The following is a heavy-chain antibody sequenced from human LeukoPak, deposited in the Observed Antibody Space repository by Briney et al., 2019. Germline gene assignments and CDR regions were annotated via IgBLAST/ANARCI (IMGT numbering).Heavy chain of an antibody. J-gene: IGHJ4*02. V-gene: IGHV3-7*01. CDR2: VKQDGSEK. CDR3: ARIRQRGTKYYFDY. D-gene: IGHD1-7*01. CDR1: GFTFSSYW. Sequence: GRSLRLSCAASGFTFSSYWMSWVRQAPGKGLEWVANVKQDGSEKYYVDSVKGRFTISRDNAKNSLYLQMSSLRAEDTAVYCCARIRQRGTKYYFDYWGQGTLVTVSS.